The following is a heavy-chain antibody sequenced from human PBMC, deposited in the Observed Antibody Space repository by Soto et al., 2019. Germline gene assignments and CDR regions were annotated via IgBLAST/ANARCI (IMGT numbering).Heavy chain of an antibody. Sequence: GGSLRLSCAASGFTFTSFTMSWVRQAPGKGLEWVSAISGSSGSAYYADSVKGRFTISRDNSKNTLYLQMNGLRADDTALYYCAKDRISSWYYYYGMDVWGQGTTVTVSS. CDR1: GFTFTSFT. CDR2: ISGSSGSA. V-gene: IGHV3-23*01. CDR3: AKDRISSWYYYYGMDV. J-gene: IGHJ6*02.